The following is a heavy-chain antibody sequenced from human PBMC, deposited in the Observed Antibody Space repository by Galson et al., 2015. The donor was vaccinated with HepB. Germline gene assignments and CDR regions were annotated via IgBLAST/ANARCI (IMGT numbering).Heavy chain of an antibody. CDR1: GGTFSSYT. D-gene: IGHD5-18*01. Sequence: SVKVSCKASGGTFSSYTISWVRQAPGQGLEWMGRIIPILGIANYAQKFQGRVTITADKSTSTAYMELSSLRSEDTAVYYCAILKVGYSYGPNFDYWGQGTLVTVSS. CDR2: IIPILGIA. J-gene: IGHJ4*02. V-gene: IGHV1-69*02. CDR3: AILKVGYSYGPNFDY.